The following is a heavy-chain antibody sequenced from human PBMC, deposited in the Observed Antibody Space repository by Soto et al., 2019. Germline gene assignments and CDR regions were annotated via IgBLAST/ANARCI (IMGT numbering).Heavy chain of an antibody. CDR2: ISGSGGST. D-gene: IGHD6-19*01. Sequence: GGSLRLSCAASGFTFSSYAMSWLRQAPGKGLEWVSAISGSGGSTYYADSVKGRFTISRDNSKNTLYLQMNSLRAEDTAVYYCAKRKAVAGTSPSYYFDYWGQGTLVTVSS. J-gene: IGHJ4*02. V-gene: IGHV3-23*01. CDR1: GFTFSSYA. CDR3: AKRKAVAGTSPSYYFDY.